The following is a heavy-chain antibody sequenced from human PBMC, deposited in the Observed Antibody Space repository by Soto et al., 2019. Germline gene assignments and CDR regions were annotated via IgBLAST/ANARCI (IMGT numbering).Heavy chain of an antibody. J-gene: IGHJ4*02. D-gene: IGHD6-13*01. CDR3: AKDLAFEQQLVPDY. CDR1: GFTFSSYG. CDR2: ISYDGSNK. V-gene: IGHV3-30*18. Sequence: QVQLVESGGGVVQPGRSLRLSCAASGFTFSSYGMHWVRQAPGKGLEWVAVISYDGSNKYYADSVKGRFTISRDNSKNTLYLQMNRLRAEDTAVYYCAKDLAFEQQLVPDYWGQGTLVTVSS.